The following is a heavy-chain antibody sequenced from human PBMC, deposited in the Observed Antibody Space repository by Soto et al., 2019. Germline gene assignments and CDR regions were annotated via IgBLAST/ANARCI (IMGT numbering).Heavy chain of an antibody. CDR1: GASISSYY. CDR3: ATRAADYDFWSGYYSYYYYMDV. J-gene: IGHJ6*03. Sequence: SETLSLTCTVSGASISSYYWSWIRQPPGKGLEWIGYIYYSGSTNYNPSLKSRVTISVDTSKNQFSLKLSSVAAADTAVYYCATRAADYDFWSGYYSYYYYMDVWGKGTTVTVSS. D-gene: IGHD3-3*01. CDR2: IYYSGST. V-gene: IGHV4-59*08.